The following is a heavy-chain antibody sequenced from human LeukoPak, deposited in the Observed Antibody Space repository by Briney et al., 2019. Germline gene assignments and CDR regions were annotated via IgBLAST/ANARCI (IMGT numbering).Heavy chain of an antibody. CDR2: ISPSGGDT. J-gene: IGHJ4*02. CDR3: PKNNNSPLEGLPPVASSFDS. CDR1: GFTFSSYA. D-gene: IGHD3-16*01. V-gene: IGHV3-23*01. Sequence: GGSLRLSCAASGFTFSSYAMTWVRQAPGEGLEWVSAISPSGGDTYYADSVQGRFSISRDDSKNTLYLQMNSLRAEDTAIYFCPKNNNSPLEGLPPVASSFDSWARGPW.